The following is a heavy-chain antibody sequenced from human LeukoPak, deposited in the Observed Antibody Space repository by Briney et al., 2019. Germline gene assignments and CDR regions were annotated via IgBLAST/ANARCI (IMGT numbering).Heavy chain of an antibody. CDR3: ARRCSSSSCPFEY. Sequence: GESLKISCKVSGYSFPSYWITWVRQMPGKGLEWMGRIDPSDSYTNYSPSFQGHVTISADKSISTAYLQWSSLKASDTAMYYCARRCSSSSCPFEYWGQGTLVTVSS. V-gene: IGHV5-10-1*01. D-gene: IGHD2-2*01. CDR2: IDPSDSYT. CDR1: GYSFPSYW. J-gene: IGHJ4*02.